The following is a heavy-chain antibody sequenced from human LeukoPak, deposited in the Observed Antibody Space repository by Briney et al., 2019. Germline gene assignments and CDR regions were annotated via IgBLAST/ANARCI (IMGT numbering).Heavy chain of an antibody. J-gene: IGHJ3*02. Sequence: SETLCLTCTVSGTTISSYDWSWVVQAPGKGLEWIGYIHYSGNTNYNPSLKSRVTISIDTSNNQSSLKLSSVTAADTAVYYCALDTSGWSDDSFDIWGQGTTVTVS. V-gene: IGHV4-59*03. D-gene: IGHD6-19*01. CDR2: IHYSGNT. CDR1: GTTISSYD. CDR3: ALDTSGWSDDSFDI.